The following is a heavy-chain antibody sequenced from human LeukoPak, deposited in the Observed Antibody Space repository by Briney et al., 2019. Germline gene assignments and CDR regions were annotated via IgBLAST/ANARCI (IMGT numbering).Heavy chain of an antibody. J-gene: IGHJ6*03. D-gene: IGHD5-18*01. CDR1: GFTFSSYA. CDR3: AKIHRGYSYGFHHYMDV. CDR2: ISDSGGST. Sequence: PGGSLRLSCAASGFTFSSYAMSWVRQAPGKGLEWVSAISDSGGSTYYADSVKGRFTLSRDNSKNTLYLQMNSLRAEDTVVYYCAKIHRGYSYGFHHYMDVWGKGTTVTVSS. V-gene: IGHV3-23*01.